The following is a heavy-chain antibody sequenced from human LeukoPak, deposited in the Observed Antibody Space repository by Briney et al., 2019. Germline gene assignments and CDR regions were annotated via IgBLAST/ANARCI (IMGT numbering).Heavy chain of an antibody. Sequence: GGSLRLSCAASGFTFSSYWMSWVRQAPGKGLEWVANIKQDGSEKYYVDSVKGRFTISRDNAKNSLYLQMNSLRAEDTAVYYCARDRQPREEGYYFDYWGQGTLVTVSS. D-gene: IGHD1-1*01. CDR1: GFTFSSYW. CDR3: ARDRQPREEGYYFDY. V-gene: IGHV3-7*01. CDR2: IKQDGSEK. J-gene: IGHJ4*02.